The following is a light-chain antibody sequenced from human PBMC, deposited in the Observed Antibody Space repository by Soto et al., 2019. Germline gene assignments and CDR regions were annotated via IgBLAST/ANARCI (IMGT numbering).Light chain of an antibody. CDR2: EVS. V-gene: IGLV2-23*02. Sequence: QSALTQPASASGSPGQSITISCTGTSSDIGSNTLVSWYQQYPATAHKFILYEVSKRPTGVPHRSTGSKSGNTASLTISGLQDGDEADYYCGSDVGIRSFVFGGGTKLTVL. J-gene: IGLJ2*01. CDR1: SSDIGSNTL. CDR3: GSDVGIRSFV.